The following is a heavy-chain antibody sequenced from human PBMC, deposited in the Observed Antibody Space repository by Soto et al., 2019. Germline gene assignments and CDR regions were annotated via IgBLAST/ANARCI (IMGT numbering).Heavy chain of an antibody. CDR3: ARTTAVHNTLRSRYCFDY. CDR1: GGSVSDKTYY. Sequence: QVQLQESGPGLLKPAETLSLTCSVSGGSVSDKTYYWSWIRQPPGKRLEWIGYVYYSGTTNYNPSLKSRVAVSVDLSKNRFSLRLSSVTTADTALYYCARTTAVHNTLRSRYCFDYWGQGTLVTVSS. V-gene: IGHV4-61*01. D-gene: IGHD4-17*01. J-gene: IGHJ4*02. CDR2: VYYSGTT.